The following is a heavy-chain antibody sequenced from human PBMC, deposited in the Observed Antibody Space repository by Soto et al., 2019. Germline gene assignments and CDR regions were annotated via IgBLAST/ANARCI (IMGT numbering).Heavy chain of an antibody. D-gene: IGHD2-2*01. V-gene: IGHV3-30*03. CDR2: TSYDGSTT. CDR3: ARLPSAIGDNWFVP. J-gene: IGHJ5*02. Sequence: GGSLRLSCAASGFTFSDYGMHWVRQAPGKGLEWVGITSYDGSTTNYAASVKGRFSISRDNSMNTLYLQMNSLRIEDTAVYYCARLPSAIGDNWFVPWGQGTLVTVSS. CDR1: GFTFSDYG.